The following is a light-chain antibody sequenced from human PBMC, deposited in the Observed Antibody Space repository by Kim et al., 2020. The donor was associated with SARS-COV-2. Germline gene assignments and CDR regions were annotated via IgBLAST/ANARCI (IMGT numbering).Light chain of an antibody. CDR3: QQYGSSLDMYT. V-gene: IGKV3-20*01. CDR2: GAS. J-gene: IGKJ2*01. Sequence: EIVLTQSPGTLSLSPGERATLSCRASQSVSSSYLAWYQQKPGQAPRLLIYGASSRATGIPDRFSGSGSGTDFTLTISRLEPEDFAVYYCQQYGSSLDMYTFGQGTKLEI. CDR1: QSVSSSY.